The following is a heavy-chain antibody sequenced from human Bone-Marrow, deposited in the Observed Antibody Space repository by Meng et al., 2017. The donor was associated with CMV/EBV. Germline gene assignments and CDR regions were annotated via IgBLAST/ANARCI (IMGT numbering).Heavy chain of an antibody. Sequence: LSLTCAASGFTFSSYAMHWVRQAPGKGLEWVAVISYDGSNKYYADSVKGRFTISRDNFKNTLYLQMNSLRAEDTAVYYCARDIVVVIAMIFDYWGQRTLVTVSS. CDR3: ARDIVVVIAMIFDY. V-gene: IGHV3-30-3*01. J-gene: IGHJ4*02. CDR2: ISYDGSNK. CDR1: GFTFSSYA. D-gene: IGHD2-21*01.